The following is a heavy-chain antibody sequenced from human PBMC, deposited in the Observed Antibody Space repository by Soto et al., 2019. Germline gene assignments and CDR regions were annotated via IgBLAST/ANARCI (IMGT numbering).Heavy chain of an antibody. CDR1: GFTFSSYA. J-gene: IGHJ6*02. CDR3: ARGTHMDV. V-gene: IGHV3-23*01. Sequence: PGGSLRLSCAASGFTFSSYAMSWVRQAPGKGLEWVSAISGSGGSTYYADYVKGRFTISRDNAKNSLYVQMNSLRAEDTAVYYCARGTHMDVWGQGTTVTVS. CDR2: ISGSGGST.